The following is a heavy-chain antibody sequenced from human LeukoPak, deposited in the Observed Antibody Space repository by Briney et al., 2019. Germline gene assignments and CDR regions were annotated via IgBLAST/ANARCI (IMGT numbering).Heavy chain of an antibody. Sequence: SETLSLTCTVSGGSISTYYWNWIRQPPGQGLEWIGYVHYSGRTSYNPSLKSRVIISVGTSKNQFSLKLSSVTAADTAVYYCARAKDSSGWSNYFDYWGQGTLVTASS. D-gene: IGHD6-19*01. J-gene: IGHJ4*02. V-gene: IGHV4-59*01. CDR2: VHYSGRT. CDR3: ARAKDSSGWSNYFDY. CDR1: GGSISTYY.